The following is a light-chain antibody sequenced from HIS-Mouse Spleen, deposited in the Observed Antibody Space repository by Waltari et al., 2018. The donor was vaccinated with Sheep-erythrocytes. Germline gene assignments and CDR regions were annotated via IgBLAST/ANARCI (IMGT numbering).Light chain of an antibody. CDR2: EVS. Sequence: QSALTQPPSASGSPGQSVTISCTGTSSDVGGYNYVSSYQQHPGKAPKLMIYEVSKRPSGVPDRFAGSKSGNTASLTISGLQAEDEADYYCCSYAGSSTWVFGGGTKLTVL. J-gene: IGLJ3*02. CDR1: SSDVGGYNY. V-gene: IGLV2-8*01. CDR3: CSYAGSSTWV.